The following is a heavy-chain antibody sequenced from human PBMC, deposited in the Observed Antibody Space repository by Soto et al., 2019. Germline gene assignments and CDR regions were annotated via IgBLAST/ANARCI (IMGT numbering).Heavy chain of an antibody. CDR3: AKGESTYFPYYYYYGMDV. V-gene: IGHV2-26*01. CDR2: IFSNDEK. D-gene: IGHD3-16*01. CDR1: GFSLSNARMG. J-gene: IGHJ6*02. Sequence: QVTLKESGPVLVKPTETLTLTCTVSGFSLSNARMGVSWIRQPPGKALEWLAHIFSNDEKSYSTSLKSRLTLSKDTSKSQLVLTMTNMDPVDTATYYCAKGESTYFPYYYYYGMDVWGQGTTVTVSS.